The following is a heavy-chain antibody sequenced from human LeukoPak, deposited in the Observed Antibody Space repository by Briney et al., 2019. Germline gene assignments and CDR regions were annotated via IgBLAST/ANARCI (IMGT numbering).Heavy chain of an antibody. CDR2: IYYTGTT. Sequence: PSETLSLTCTVSLGSIGRGGYYWDWIRQPPGKGLEWIGTIYYTGTTFYNPSLKSRVTISVDTSKNQFSLKLSSVTAADTAVYCCASRVITDYYFDYWGQGALVSVSS. J-gene: IGHJ4*02. CDR3: ASRVITDYYFDY. D-gene: IGHD3-10*01. V-gene: IGHV4-39*01. CDR1: LGSIGRGGYY.